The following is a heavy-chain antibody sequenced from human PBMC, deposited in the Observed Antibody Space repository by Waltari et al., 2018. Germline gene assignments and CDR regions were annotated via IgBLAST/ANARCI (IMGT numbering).Heavy chain of an antibody. CDR2: IYPGDSDT. D-gene: IGHD2-21*02. J-gene: IGHJ4*02. CDR3: AREGGDPGAFDY. Sequence: IIYPGDSDTRYSPSFQGQVTISADKSISTAYLQWSSLKASDTAMYYCAREGGDPGAFDYWGQGTLVTVSS. V-gene: IGHV5-51*01.